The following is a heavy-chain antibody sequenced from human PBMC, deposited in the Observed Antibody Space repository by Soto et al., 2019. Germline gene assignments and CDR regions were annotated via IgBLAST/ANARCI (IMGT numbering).Heavy chain of an antibody. D-gene: IGHD6-19*01. Sequence: PGGSLRLSCAASGFTFSSYAMHWVRQAPGKGLEWVAVISYDGSNKYYADSVKGRFTISRDNSKNTLYLQMNSLRAEDTAVYYCAARQWLADYYYYGMDVWGQGTTVTVSS. CDR1: GFTFSSYA. J-gene: IGHJ6*02. CDR3: AARQWLADYYYYGMDV. CDR2: ISYDGSNK. V-gene: IGHV3-30-3*01.